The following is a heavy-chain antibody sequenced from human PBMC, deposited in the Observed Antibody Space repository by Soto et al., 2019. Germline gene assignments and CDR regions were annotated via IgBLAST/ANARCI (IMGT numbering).Heavy chain of an antibody. Sequence: PGGSLIVSCAASGFTFSSYAMHWVRQAPGKGLEWVAVISYDGSNKYYADSVKGRFTISRDNSKNTLYLQMHSLTDGDTAMYYCARATHGMDGRGRRNTVTVSS. D-gene: IGHD2-15*01. J-gene: IGHJ6*02. V-gene: IGHV3-30-3*01. CDR1: GFTFSSYA. CDR3: ARATHGMDG. CDR2: ISYDGSNK.